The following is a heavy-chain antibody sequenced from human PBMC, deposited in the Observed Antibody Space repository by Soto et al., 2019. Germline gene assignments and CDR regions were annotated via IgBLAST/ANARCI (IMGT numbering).Heavy chain of an antibody. CDR3: AKDRRQLSAHDM. D-gene: IGHD6-6*01. J-gene: IGHJ3*02. CDR2: ISNDGNRK. CDR1: GFSLRSYG. V-gene: IGHV3-30*18. Sequence: GGSLRLSCAPSGFSLRSYGLHWVRQAPGRGLEWVTVISNDGNRKYYGESVKGRFSVSRDNDKDTLYPQMNGLRPEYTGVYYCAKDRRQLSAHDMLGRGTTVTVSS.